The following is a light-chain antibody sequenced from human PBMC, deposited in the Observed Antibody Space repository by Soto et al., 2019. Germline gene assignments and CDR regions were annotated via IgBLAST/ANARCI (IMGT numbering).Light chain of an antibody. CDR3: QQYNSYSRT. Sequence: DIQMTHSPSTLSASVGDRVTITCRPSQSISRLLAWYPQKPGKAPKHLIYKASSLESGVPSRFSGSGSGTEFSLTIISLQPDDFATYYCQQYNSYSRTCGQGTKVDIK. CDR2: KAS. CDR1: QSISRL. J-gene: IGKJ1*01. V-gene: IGKV1-5*03.